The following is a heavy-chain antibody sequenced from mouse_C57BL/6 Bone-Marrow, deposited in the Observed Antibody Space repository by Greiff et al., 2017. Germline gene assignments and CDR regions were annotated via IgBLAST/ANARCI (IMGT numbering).Heavy chain of an antibody. CDR3: ARSMGGFAY. D-gene: IGHD2-3*01. V-gene: IGHV14-3*01. J-gene: IGHJ3*01. Sequence: VQLQQSVAELVRPGASVKLSCTASGFTIKNTYMHWVKQRPEQGLEWIGRIDPANGNTKYAPKFQGKATITADTSSNTAYLQLSSLTSEDTAIYYCARSMGGFAYWGQGTLVTVSA. CDR1: GFTIKNTY. CDR2: IDPANGNT.